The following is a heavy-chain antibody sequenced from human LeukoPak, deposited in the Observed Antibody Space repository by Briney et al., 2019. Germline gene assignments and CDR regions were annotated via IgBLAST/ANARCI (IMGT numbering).Heavy chain of an antibody. D-gene: IGHD3-16*01. J-gene: IGHJ4*02. Sequence: GGSLRLSCAASGFTFSSYAMSWVRQAPGKGLEWVSAISGSGGSTYYADSVKGRFTISRDNSKNTLYLQMNSLRAEDTAVYYCAKLSTFALAEYPGYWGQGTLVTVSS. V-gene: IGHV3-23*01. CDR3: AKLSTFALAEYPGY. CDR1: GFTFSSYA. CDR2: ISGSGGST.